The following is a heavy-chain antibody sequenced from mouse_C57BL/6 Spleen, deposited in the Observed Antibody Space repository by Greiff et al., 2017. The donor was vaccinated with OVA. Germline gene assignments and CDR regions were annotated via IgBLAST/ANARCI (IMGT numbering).Heavy chain of an antibody. CDR1: GYAFSSYW. V-gene: IGHV1-80*01. CDR3: ARSGDDGDWYFDV. Sequence: VQLQQSGAELVKPGASVKISCKASGYAFSSYWMNWVKQRPGKGLEWIGQIYPGDGDTNYNGKFKGKATLTADKSSSTAYMQLSSLTSEDSAVYFCARSGDDGDWYFDVWGTGTTVTVSS. J-gene: IGHJ1*03. D-gene: IGHD2-2*01. CDR2: IYPGDGDT.